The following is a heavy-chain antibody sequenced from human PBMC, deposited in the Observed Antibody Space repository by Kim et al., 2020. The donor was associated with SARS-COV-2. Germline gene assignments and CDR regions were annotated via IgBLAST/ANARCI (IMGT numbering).Heavy chain of an antibody. J-gene: IGHJ4*02. CDR3: SRYPTEPGTFDS. CDR2: IFFRGST. Sequence: PPGKGLEWIGSIFFRGSTYYNLSLQSRVTISVDTSNHQFSLRLTSVTAADTAVYYCSRYPTEPGTFDSWGQGPLVTVS. D-gene: IGHD1-1*01. V-gene: IGHV4-39*01.